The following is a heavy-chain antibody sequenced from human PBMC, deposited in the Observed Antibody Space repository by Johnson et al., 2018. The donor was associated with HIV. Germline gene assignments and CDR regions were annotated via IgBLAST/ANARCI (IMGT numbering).Heavy chain of an antibody. D-gene: IGHD1-26*01. CDR2: IYSGGST. CDR3: AREGGDAFDI. Sequence: QVQLVESGGGVVQPGRSLRLSCAASGFTFSSYAMHWVRQAPGKGLEWVAVIYSGGSTYYADSVKGRFTISRDNSKNTLYLQMNSLRAEDTAVYYCAREGGDAFDIWGQGTMVTVSS. V-gene: IGHV3-30*14. J-gene: IGHJ3*02. CDR1: GFTFSSYA.